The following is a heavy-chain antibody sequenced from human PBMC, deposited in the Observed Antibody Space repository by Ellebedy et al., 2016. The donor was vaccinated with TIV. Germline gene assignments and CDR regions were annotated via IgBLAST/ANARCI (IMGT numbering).Heavy chain of an antibody. Sequence: GESLKISXAASGFTFSSYSMNWVRQAPGKGLEWVSSISSSSSYIYYADSVKGRFTISRDNAKNSLYLQMNSLRAEDTAVYYCHGYSYGYSFYYGMDVWGQGTTVTVSS. V-gene: IGHV3-21*04. CDR1: GFTFSSYS. CDR2: ISSSSSYI. D-gene: IGHD5-18*01. CDR3: HGYSYGYSFYYGMDV. J-gene: IGHJ6*02.